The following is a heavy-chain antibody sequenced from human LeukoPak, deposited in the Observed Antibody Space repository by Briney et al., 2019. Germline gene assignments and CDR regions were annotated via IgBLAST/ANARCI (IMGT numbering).Heavy chain of an antibody. Sequence: GGSLRLSCAASGFTFSSYSMNWVRQAPGKGLEWVSYISSSSSTIYYADSVKGRFTISRDNAKNSLYLQMNSLRAEDTAVYYCARAPQSSSFHFDYWGQGTLVTVSS. V-gene: IGHV3-48*01. CDR2: ISSSSSTI. CDR1: GFTFSSYS. J-gene: IGHJ4*02. D-gene: IGHD2-2*01. CDR3: ARAPQSSSFHFDY.